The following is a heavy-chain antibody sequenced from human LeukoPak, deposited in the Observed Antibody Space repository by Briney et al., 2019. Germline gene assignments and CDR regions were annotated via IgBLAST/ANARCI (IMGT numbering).Heavy chain of an antibody. D-gene: IGHD2-21*01. V-gene: IGHV3-23*01. CDR1: GFTFSNTA. CDR2: ISASGDGT. Sequence: GGSLRLSCAASGFTFSNTAMSWVRRAPGKGLEGVSAISASGDGTFYTDSVKGRFTVSRDNSKNMLYLQMNSLRGDDTAVYYCATHLAYCPTESCSFFDYWGQGALVTVSS. CDR3: ATHLAYCPTESCSFFDY. J-gene: IGHJ4*02.